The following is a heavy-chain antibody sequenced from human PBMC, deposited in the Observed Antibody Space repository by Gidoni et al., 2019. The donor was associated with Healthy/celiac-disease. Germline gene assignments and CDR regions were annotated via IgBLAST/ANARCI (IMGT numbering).Heavy chain of an antibody. V-gene: IGHV3-53*02. J-gene: IGHJ4*02. CDR3: ARDARLGELSFFDY. Sequence: EVQLVETGGGLIQPGGSLRLSCAASGFTVSSNYMSWVRQAPGKGLEWVSVIYSGGSTYYADSVKGRFTISRDNSKNTLYLQMNSLRAEDTAVYYCARDARLGELSFFDYWGQGTLVTVSS. CDR2: IYSGGST. CDR1: GFTVSSNY. D-gene: IGHD3-16*02.